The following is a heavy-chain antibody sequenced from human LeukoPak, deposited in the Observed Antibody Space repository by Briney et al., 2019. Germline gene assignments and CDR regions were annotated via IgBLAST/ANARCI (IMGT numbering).Heavy chain of an antibody. V-gene: IGHV1-2*02. Sequence: ASVKVSCKASGYTFTGYYMHWVRQAPGQGLEWMGWINPNSGGTNYAQKFQGRVTMTRDTSISTAYMELSRLRSDDTAVHYCARELCSGGSCYSDWDYWGQGTLVTVSS. CDR3: ARELCSGGSCYSDWDY. D-gene: IGHD2-15*01. CDR1: GYTFTGYY. J-gene: IGHJ4*02. CDR2: INPNSGGT.